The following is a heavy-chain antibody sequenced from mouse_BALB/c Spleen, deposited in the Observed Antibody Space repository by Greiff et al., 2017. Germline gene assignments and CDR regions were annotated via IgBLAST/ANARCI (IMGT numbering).Heavy chain of an antibody. Sequence: VQLQESGAELVRPGASVKLSCKASGYTFTSYWMQWVKQRPGQGLEWIGAIYPGDGDTRYTQKFKGKATLTADKSSSTAYMQLSSLTSENAAVYYCARGGVWKYYGSGYDAMDYGGQGTSVIV. D-gene: IGHD1-1*01. CDR3: ARGGVWKYYGSGYDAMDY. J-gene: IGHJ4*01. CDR1: GYTFTSYW. CDR2: IYPGDGDT. V-gene: IGHV1-87*01.